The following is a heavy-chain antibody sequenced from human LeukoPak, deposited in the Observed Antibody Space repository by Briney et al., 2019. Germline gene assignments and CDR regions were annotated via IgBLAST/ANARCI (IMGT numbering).Heavy chain of an antibody. CDR2: IYDSGST. CDR3: ARHYGP. Sequence: GSLRLSCAASGFTFSSYAMSWVRQAPGKGLEWIGSIYDSGSTYYNPSLKSRVTISVDTSKNQFSLKLNSVTAADTAVYYCARHYGPWGRGTLVTVSS. J-gene: IGHJ5*02. CDR1: GFTFSSYA. D-gene: IGHD3-10*01. V-gene: IGHV4-39*01.